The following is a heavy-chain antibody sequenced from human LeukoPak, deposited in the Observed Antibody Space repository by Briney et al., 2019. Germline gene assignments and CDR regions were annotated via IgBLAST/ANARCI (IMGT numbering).Heavy chain of an antibody. V-gene: IGHV3-33*08. CDR1: GFIFSSYT. J-gene: IGHJ4*02. D-gene: IGHD6-13*01. CDR2: IWPDGSNK. Sequence: GGSLRLSCAASGFIFSSYTMGWVRQAPGKGLEWVAAIWPDGSNKYYANSVKGRFTISRDNSKNTLYLQMNSLRGDDTAIYYCARELAAWGQGTLVTVSS. CDR3: ARELAA.